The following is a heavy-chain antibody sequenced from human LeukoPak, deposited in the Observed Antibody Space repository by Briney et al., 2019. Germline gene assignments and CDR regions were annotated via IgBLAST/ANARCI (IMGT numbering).Heavy chain of an antibody. J-gene: IGHJ4*02. V-gene: IGHV3-30*18. Sequence: GRSLRLSCAASGFTFSSHGMHWVRQAPGKGLEWVAVISYDGSNKYYADSVKGRFTISRDNSKNTLYLQMNSLRAEDTAVYYCAKDRRGYGLDYWGQGTLVTVSS. CDR2: ISYDGSNK. CDR1: GFTFSSHG. D-gene: IGHD5-18*01. CDR3: AKDRRGYGLDY.